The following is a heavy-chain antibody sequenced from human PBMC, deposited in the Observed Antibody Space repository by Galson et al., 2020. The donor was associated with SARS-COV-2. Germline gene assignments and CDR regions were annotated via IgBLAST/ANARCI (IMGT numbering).Heavy chain of an antibody. D-gene: IGHD2-2*01. V-gene: IGHV3-64D*06. CDR3: LSYSSTRQAF. J-gene: IGHJ4*02. Sequence: GGPLRLPCSASGFIFSDYAMHWVRQAPGKGLEYVSAISSNGATSFYADSVNGRFTMSRDNSKNMFYLQMTALKLEDAAFYYCLSYSSTRQAFWGQGTLVTVSS. CDR2: ISSNGATS. CDR1: GFIFSDYA.